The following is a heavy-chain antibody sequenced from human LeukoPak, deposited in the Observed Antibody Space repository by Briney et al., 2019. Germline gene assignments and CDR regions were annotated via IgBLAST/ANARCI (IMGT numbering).Heavy chain of an antibody. J-gene: IGHJ5*02. CDR2: INPSGGST. CDR3: ARDLEYSHSSSSKRASFDP. D-gene: IGHD6-6*01. V-gene: IGHV1-46*01. Sequence: ASVKVSCKASGYTFTSYYMHWVRQAPGQGLEWMGIINPSGGSTSYAQKFQGRVTMTRDTSTSTVYMELSSLRSEDTAVYYCARDLEYSHSSSSKRASFDPWGQGTLVTVSS. CDR1: GYTFTSYY.